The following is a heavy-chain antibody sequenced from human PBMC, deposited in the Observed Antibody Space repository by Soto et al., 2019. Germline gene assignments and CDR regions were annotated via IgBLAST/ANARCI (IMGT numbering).Heavy chain of an antibody. J-gene: IGHJ6*02. CDR3: AKGNGAGYNFYYGMDV. CDR2: ISGSGGST. V-gene: IGHV3-23*01. Sequence: GGSLRLSCAASGFTFSIYAMSWVRQAPGKGLEWVSAISGSGGSTYYADSVKGRFTISRDNSKNTLYLQMNSLRAEDTAVYYCAKGNGAGYNFYYGMDVWGQGTTVTVSS. D-gene: IGHD5-12*01. CDR1: GFTFSIYA.